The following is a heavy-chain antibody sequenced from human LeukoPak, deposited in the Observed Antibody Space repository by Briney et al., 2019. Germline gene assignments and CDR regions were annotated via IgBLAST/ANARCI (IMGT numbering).Heavy chain of an antibody. CDR2: ISYDGSNK. Sequence: GGSLRLSCAASGFTFSSYGMHWVRQAPGKGLEWVSVISYDGSNKYYADSVKGRFTISRDNSKNTLYLQMNSLRAEDTAVYYCAKESKTGYFDYWGQGTLVTVS. CDR3: AKESKTGYFDY. D-gene: IGHD3-10*01. CDR1: GFTFSSYG. V-gene: IGHV3-30*18. J-gene: IGHJ4*02.